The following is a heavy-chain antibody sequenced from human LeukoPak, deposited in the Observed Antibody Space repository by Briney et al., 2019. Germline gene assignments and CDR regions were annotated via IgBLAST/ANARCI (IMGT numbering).Heavy chain of an antibody. CDR3: AREQGDFWSGRTFDY. V-gene: IGHV4-61*02. J-gene: IGHJ4*02. D-gene: IGHD3-3*01. CDR1: GDSISRGNFY. Sequence: PSQTLSLTCTVSGDSISRGNFYRSWIRQPAGKGLEWIGRVHSSGGTDYNPSPKSRVTISVDTSKSQFSLKLSSVTAADTAVYYCAREQGDFWSGRTFDYWGQGTLVSVSS. CDR2: VHSSGGT.